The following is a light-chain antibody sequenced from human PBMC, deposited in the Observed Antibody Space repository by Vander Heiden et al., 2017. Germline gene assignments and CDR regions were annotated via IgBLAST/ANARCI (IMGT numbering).Light chain of an antibody. V-gene: IGKV3-11*01. CDR2: DAS. J-gene: IGKJ3*01. Sequence: IVLTQSPATLSLSPGQRATLSCRASQSVSTYLAWYQQKPGQAPRLLMYDASNRATGIPARFSGSGSGTDFTLTISSLEPEDSAVYYCQQRSNGGFTFGPGTKVDIK. CDR3: QQRSNGGFT. CDR1: QSVSTY.